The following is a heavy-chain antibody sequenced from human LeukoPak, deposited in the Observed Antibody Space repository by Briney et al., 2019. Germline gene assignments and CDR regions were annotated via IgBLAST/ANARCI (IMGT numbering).Heavy chain of an antibody. Sequence: GGSLRLSCAASGFTFSTYGMHWVRQAPGKGLEWVSVIWYDGSNRYYADSVKGRFTISRDNSKNTVYLQMNSLRAEDTAVYYCARAGDMTMVTRGGSDYWGQGTLVTVSS. CDR1: GFTFSTYG. D-gene: IGHD4-17*01. J-gene: IGHJ4*02. CDR2: IWYDGSNR. CDR3: ARAGDMTMVTRGGSDY. V-gene: IGHV3-33*01.